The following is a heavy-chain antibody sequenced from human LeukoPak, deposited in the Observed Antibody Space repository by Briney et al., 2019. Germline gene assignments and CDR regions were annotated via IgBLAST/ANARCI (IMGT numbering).Heavy chain of an antibody. CDR3: LRDSGLGNDAFDI. D-gene: IGHD3-10*01. J-gene: IGHJ3*02. Sequence: SQTLSLTCVISGDSVSSNSAAWNWIRQSPSRGLEWLGRTHYRSKWYNEYAGSLRSRVTINPDTSKNQFSLQLNSVTPEDTAVYYCLRDSGLGNDAFDIWGHGTMVTVSS. V-gene: IGHV6-1*01. CDR1: GDSVSSNSAA. CDR2: THYRSKWYN.